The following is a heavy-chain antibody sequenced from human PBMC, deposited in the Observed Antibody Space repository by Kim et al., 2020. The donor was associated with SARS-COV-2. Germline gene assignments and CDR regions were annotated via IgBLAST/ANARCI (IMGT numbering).Heavy chain of an antibody. Sequence: GGSLRLSCAASGFTFSNAWMSWVRQAPGKGLEWVGRIKSKTDGGTTDYAAPVKGRFTISRDDSKNTLYLQMNSLKTEDTAVYYCTTGVSSFSYYYYGMDVWGQGTTVTVSS. CDR3: TTGVSSFSYYYYGMDV. V-gene: IGHV3-15*01. CDR2: IKSKTDGGTT. J-gene: IGHJ6*02. D-gene: IGHD2-2*01. CDR1: GFTFSNAW.